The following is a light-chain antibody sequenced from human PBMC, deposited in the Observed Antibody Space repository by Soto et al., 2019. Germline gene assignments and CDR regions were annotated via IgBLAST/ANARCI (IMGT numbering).Light chain of an antibody. Sequence: EIVITQSPATLSVSPGERATLSFRASQSISNLLAWYQQKPGQAPRLLIYGASTRATGFPDRFSGSGSGTEFTLTISSLHSEDFAVYYCQQYYDWPITFGQGTRLEIK. J-gene: IGKJ5*01. V-gene: IGKV3-15*01. CDR2: GAS. CDR3: QQYYDWPIT. CDR1: QSISNL.